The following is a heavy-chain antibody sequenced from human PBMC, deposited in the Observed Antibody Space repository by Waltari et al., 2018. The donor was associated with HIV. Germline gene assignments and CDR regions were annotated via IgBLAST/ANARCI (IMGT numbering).Heavy chain of an antibody. CDR1: DGPIDRSSYY. Sequence: QLQLQESGPGLVKPSETLSLTCPVSDGPIDRSSYYWGWIRQPPGKGLEWVGSIYYSGSTYDSPYLKRRVTISVDTSKNRFSLKLSSVTAADTAVYYCARHVGGYDSSGYFPYYFDYWGQGALVTVSS. V-gene: IGHV4-39*01. D-gene: IGHD3-22*01. CDR2: IYYSGST. J-gene: IGHJ4*02. CDR3: ARHVGGYDSSGYFPYYFDY.